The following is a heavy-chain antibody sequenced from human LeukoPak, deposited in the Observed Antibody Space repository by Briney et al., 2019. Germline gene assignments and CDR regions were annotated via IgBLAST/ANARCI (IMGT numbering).Heavy chain of an antibody. J-gene: IGHJ6*02. CDR3: ARGWFGESHGMDV. V-gene: IGHV3-21*01. CDR1: GFTFSSYS. Sequence: GGSLRLSCAASGFTFSSYSMNWVRQAPGKGLEWVSSISSSSSYIYYAASVKGRFTISRDNAKNSLYLQMNSLRAEDTAVYYCARGWFGESHGMDVWGQGTTVTVSS. D-gene: IGHD3-10*01. CDR2: ISSSSSYI.